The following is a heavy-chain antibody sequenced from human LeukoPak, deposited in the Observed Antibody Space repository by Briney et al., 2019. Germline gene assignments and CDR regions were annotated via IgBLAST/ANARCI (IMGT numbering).Heavy chain of an antibody. D-gene: IGHD3-10*01. J-gene: IGHJ4*02. CDR1: GFSLSTSGVG. CDR2: IYWDDDK. Sequence: KKSGPTLVKPTQTPTLTCTFSGFSLSTSGVGVAWIRRPPGKALEWLALIYWDDDKRYSPSLKSRLTLTKDTSKNQVVLTMTDMDPFDTATYYCAHSRLYYYGSGSYFPKTLDYWGQGPLVTVSS. CDR3: AHSRLYYYGSGSYFPKTLDY. V-gene: IGHV2-5*02.